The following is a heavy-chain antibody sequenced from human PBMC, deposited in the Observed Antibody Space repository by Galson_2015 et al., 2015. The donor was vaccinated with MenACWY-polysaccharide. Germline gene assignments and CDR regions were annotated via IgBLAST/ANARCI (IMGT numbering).Heavy chain of an antibody. V-gene: IGHV1-8*01. CDR1: GYTFTSYG. CDR2: MNPNSGNT. D-gene: IGHD3-22*01. CDR3: ASGYDSSEDYYYYGMDV. J-gene: IGHJ6*02. Sequence: SVKVSCKASGYTFTSYGINWVRQATGQGLEWMGWMNPNSGNTGYAQKFQGRVTMTRNTSISTAYMELSSLRSEDTAVYYCASGYDSSEDYYYYGMDVWGQGTTVTVSS.